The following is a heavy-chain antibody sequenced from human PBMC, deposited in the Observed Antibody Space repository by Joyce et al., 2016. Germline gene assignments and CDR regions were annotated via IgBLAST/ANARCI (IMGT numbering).Heavy chain of an antibody. Sequence: EVQLVESGGGLVKPGGSLRLSCADSGFTFSSYSMSWVRQGPVKGLEGVSYLSSSSSYIKYTDSVKGRFTISRDNAKNSLYLQMNSLRVEDTAVYYCARSSYTNGIFDYWGQGTLVTVSS. CDR1: GFTFSSYS. V-gene: IGHV3-21*01. CDR3: ARSSYTNGIFDY. CDR2: LSSSSSYI. D-gene: IGHD2-8*01. J-gene: IGHJ4*02.